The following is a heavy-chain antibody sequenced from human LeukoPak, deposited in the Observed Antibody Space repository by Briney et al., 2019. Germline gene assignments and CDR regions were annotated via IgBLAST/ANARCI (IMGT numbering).Heavy chain of an antibody. CDR2: IVVGSGNT. CDR1: GFTFTSSA. J-gene: IGHJ3*02. CDR3: AAERGYYDNGGAFDI. V-gene: IGHV1-58*02. D-gene: IGHD3-22*01. Sequence: GTSVKVSCKASGFTFTSSAMQWVRQARGQRLEWIGWIVVGSGNTNYAQKFQERVTITRDMSTSTAYMELSSLRPEDTAVYYCAAERGYYDNGGAFDIWGQGTMVTVSS.